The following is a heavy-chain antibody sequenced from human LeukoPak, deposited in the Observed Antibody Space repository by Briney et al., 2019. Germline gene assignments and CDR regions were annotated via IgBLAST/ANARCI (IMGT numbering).Heavy chain of an antibody. CDR1: GFTVSSNY. CDR3: ARDFMEMSDAFDI. CDR2: IYSGGST. J-gene: IGHJ3*02. D-gene: IGHD5-24*01. Sequence: GWSLRLSCAASGFTVSSNYMSWVRQAPGKGLEWVSVIYSGGSTYYADSVKGRFTISRDNSKNTLYLQMNSLRAEDTAVYYCARDFMEMSDAFDIWGQGTMVTVSS. V-gene: IGHV3-66*01.